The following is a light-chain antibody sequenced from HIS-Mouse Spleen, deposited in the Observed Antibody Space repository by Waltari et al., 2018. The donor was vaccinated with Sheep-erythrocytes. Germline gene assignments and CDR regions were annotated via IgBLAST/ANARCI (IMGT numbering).Light chain of an antibody. CDR1: SSDVVSYNL. CDR3: CSYAGSSTPWV. Sequence: QSALTQPASVSGSPGQSITISCTGTSSDVVSYNLVSWYQQHPGKPPKLMIYEGSKRPSGVSNRFSGSKSGNTASLTISGLQAEDEADYYCCSYAGSSTPWVFGGGTKLTVL. CDR2: EGS. J-gene: IGLJ3*02. V-gene: IGLV2-23*01.